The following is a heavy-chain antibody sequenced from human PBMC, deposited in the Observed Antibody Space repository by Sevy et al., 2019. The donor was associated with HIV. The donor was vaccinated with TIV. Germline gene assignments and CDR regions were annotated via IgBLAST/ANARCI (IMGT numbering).Heavy chain of an antibody. D-gene: IGHD6-25*01. V-gene: IGHV3-23*01. J-gene: IGHJ3*02. CDR1: GLTFSNYV. CDR2: ISGSSGTT. CDR3: ARNLGPSGAFDI. Sequence: GGSLRLSCAASGLTFSNYVMSWVRQAPGKGLEWVSVISGSSGTTYAAESVKGRLTISRDNSKNTLYLHLSSLGAEDTAVYYCARNLGPSGAFDIWGQGTRVTVSS.